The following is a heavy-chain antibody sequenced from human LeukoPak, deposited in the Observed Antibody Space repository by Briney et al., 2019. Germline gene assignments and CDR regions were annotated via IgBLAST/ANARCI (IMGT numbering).Heavy chain of an antibody. Sequence: GGSLRLSCAASGFTFSSYWMSWVRQAPGEGLEWVANIKQDGSEKYYVDSVKGRFTISRDNAKNSLYLQMSSLRAEDTAVYYCARVRVGSSSWYLNYWGQGTLVTVSS. CDR3: ARVRVGSSSWYLNY. D-gene: IGHD6-13*01. CDR2: IKQDGSEK. V-gene: IGHV3-7*01. J-gene: IGHJ4*02. CDR1: GFTFSSYW.